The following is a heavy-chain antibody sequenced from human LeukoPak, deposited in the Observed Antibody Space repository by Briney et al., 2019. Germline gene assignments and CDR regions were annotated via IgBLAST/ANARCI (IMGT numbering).Heavy chain of an antibody. CDR2: IKSKTDGGTT. V-gene: IGHV3-15*01. CDR3: TTDRRRQWLAHDAFDI. Sequence: TGGSLRLSCAASGFTFSNAWMSWVRQAPGKGLEWVGRIKSKTDGGTTDYAAPVKGRFTISRDDSKNTLYLQMNSLKTEDTAVYYCTTDRRRQWLAHDAFDIWGQGTMVTVSS. CDR1: GFTFSNAW. D-gene: IGHD6-19*01. J-gene: IGHJ3*02.